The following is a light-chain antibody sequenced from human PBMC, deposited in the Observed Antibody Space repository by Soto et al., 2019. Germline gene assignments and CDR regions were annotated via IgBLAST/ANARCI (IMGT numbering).Light chain of an antibody. CDR1: QSISSW. CDR2: KES. J-gene: IGKJ5*01. V-gene: IGKV1-5*03. CDR3: QQYNSYSIT. Sequence: DIQMTQSPSTLSGSVGDRVTITLRASQSISSWLAWYQQKPGKAPKLLIYKESSLESGVPSRFSGSGSGTEFTLTISSLQPDDFATYYCQQYNSYSITFGQGTRLEIK.